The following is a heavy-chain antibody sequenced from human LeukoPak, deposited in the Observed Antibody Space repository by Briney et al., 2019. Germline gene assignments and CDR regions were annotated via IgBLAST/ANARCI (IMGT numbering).Heavy chain of an antibody. CDR3: ARAHRRARDAFDI. CDR1: GYTFTGYY. J-gene: IGHJ3*02. CDR2: INPNSGGT. D-gene: IGHD1-14*01. V-gene: IGHV1-2*02. Sequence: ASVKVSFKASGYTFTGYYMHWVRQAPGQGLGWMGWINPNSGGTNYAQKFQGRVTITRDTSISTAYMELSRLRSDDTAVYYCARAHRRARDAFDIWGQGTMVTVSS.